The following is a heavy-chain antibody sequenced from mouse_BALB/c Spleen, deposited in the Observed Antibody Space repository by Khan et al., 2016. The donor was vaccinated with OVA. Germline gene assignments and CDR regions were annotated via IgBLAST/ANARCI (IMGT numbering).Heavy chain of an antibody. Sequence: EVELVESGGGLVQPGGSLTLSCAASGFTFSSYGMSWVRQTPDKRLELVATINSNGGSTYYPDSVKGRFTISRDNAKNTLYLQMSSLKSETTAMYYCARMARTINWGQGTTLTVSS. CDR2: INSNGGST. V-gene: IGHV5-6-3*01. CDR3: ARMARTIN. J-gene: IGHJ2*01. CDR1: GFTFSSYG.